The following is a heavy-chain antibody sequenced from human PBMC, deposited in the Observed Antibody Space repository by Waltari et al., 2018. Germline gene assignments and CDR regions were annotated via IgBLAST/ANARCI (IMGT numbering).Heavy chain of an antibody. V-gene: IGHV1-24*01. CDR1: GSTLSELS. CDR3: IFQ. J-gene: IGHJ1*01. D-gene: IGHD3-22*01. Sequence: QVQLIQSGAEVRKPGASVKVSCKVSGSTLSELSIHWVRQGPGKGLEWLGGFDPERGETLYAQTFQDNFEFVQWFKKFFDANYDGKDYDPVAAPSVFIFQ. CDR2: FDPERGET.